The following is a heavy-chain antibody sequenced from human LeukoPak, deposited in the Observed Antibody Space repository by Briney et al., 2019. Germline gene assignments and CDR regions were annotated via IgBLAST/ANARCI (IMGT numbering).Heavy chain of an antibody. J-gene: IGHJ4*02. CDR3: ARDLDYYDSSGYYHRYFDY. V-gene: IGHV4-39*07. Sequence: PSETLSLTCTVSGGSISSSFYYWGWIRQPPGKGLEWIGSIYHSGSTYYNPSLKSRVTISVDTSRNQFSLNLSSVTAADTAVYYCARDLDYYDSSGYYHRYFDYWGQGTLVTVSS. CDR1: GGSISSSFYY. CDR2: IYHSGST. D-gene: IGHD3-22*01.